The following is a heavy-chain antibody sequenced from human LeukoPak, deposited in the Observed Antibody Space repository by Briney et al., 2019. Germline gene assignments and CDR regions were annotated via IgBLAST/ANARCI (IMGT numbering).Heavy chain of an antibody. J-gene: IGHJ4*02. V-gene: IGHV3-23*01. Sequence: GGSLRLSCVASGFTFSSHALTWIRQAPGEGLEWVSSISGSGANTYYTDSVKGRFTISRDNSNNTLYLQMNSLRAEDMAVYYCAKSPLVGATFYFDHWGRGTLVTVSS. CDR3: AKSPLVGATFYFDH. CDR1: GFTFSSHA. D-gene: IGHD1-26*01. CDR2: ISGSGANT.